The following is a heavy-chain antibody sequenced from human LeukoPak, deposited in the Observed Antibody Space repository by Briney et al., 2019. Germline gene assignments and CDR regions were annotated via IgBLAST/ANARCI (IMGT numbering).Heavy chain of an antibody. J-gene: IGHJ6*02. D-gene: IGHD3-22*01. V-gene: IGHV4-34*01. CDR2: INHSGST. Sequence: SETLSLTCAVYGGSFSGHYWSWIRQPPGKGLEWIGEINHSGSTNYNPSLKSRVTISVDTSKNQFSLKLSSVTAADTAVYYCASKSMIRGMDVWGQGTTVTVSS. CDR1: GGSFSGHY. CDR3: ASKSMIRGMDV.